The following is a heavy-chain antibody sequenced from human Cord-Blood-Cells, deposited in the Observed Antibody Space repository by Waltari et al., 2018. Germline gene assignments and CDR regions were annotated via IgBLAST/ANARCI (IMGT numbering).Heavy chain of an antibody. CDR1: GGSISSSSYY. CDR3: ARRAGAARPHWYFDL. Sequence: QLQLQESGPGLVKPSETLSLTCTVSGGSISSSSYYWGWIRQPPGKGLEWIVSIYYSGSTYDDPSVKRLVTMSVDTSKHQFSLKLSSVTAADTAVYYGARRAGAARPHWYFDLWGRGALVTVSS. V-gene: IGHV4-39*01. J-gene: IGHJ2*01. CDR2: IYYSGST. D-gene: IGHD6-6*01.